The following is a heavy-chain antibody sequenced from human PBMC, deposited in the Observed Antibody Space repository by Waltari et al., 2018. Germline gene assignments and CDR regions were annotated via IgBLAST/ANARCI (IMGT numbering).Heavy chain of an antibody. CDR3: ARDGRFRTDGFDV. CDR2: VSGPGGST. CDR1: GFTFSAHA. Sequence: EVKLLESGGGLVQRGGSLRLSCEASGFTFSAHAMYWVRQFPGKGREWVSSVSGPGGSTYYPDSVKGRFTISRDNSRNTLYLQMDSLRAKDTAVYYCARDGRFRTDGFDVWGQGTMVTVSS. J-gene: IGHJ3*01. V-gene: IGHV3-23*01. D-gene: IGHD3-10*01.